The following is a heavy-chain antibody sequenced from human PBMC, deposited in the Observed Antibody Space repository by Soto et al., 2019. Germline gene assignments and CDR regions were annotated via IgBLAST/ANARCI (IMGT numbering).Heavy chain of an antibody. CDR3: ARELGIVVVPAAIVNPGWFDP. J-gene: IGHJ5*02. CDR2: IYYSGST. D-gene: IGHD2-2*02. CDR1: GGSISSGGYY. V-gene: IGHV4-31*03. Sequence: SETLSLTCTVSGGSISSGGYYWSWIRQHPGKGLEWIGYIYYSGSTYYNPSLKSRVTISVDTSKNQFSLKLSSVTAADTAVYYCARELGIVVVPAAIVNPGWFDPWGQGTLVTVSS.